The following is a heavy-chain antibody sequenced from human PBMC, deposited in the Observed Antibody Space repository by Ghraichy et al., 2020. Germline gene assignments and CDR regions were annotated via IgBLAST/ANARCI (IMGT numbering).Heavy chain of an antibody. V-gene: IGHV4-59*01. J-gene: IGHJ5*02. CDR2: IYYSGTT. Sequence: SETRSLTCTVSGASITDYYWSWVRQSPGKGLEWIGYIYYSGTTNYNPSLKNRATISGDMSKNHFSLKLKSVTAADTAMYFCARDNMEEWLDPWGQGALVTVSS. CDR1: GASITDYY. D-gene: IGHD2/OR15-2a*01. CDR3: ARDNMEEWLDP.